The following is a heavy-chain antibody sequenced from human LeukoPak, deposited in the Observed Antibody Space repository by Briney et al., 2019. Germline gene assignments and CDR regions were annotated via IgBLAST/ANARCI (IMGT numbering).Heavy chain of an antibody. V-gene: IGHV3-23*01. CDR2: ISGSGT. CDR1: RFTFSNFA. CDR3: AKVHSSGWYVGY. Sequence: GGSLRLSCAASRFTFSNFAMNWVRQAPGKGLEWVSTISGSGTYYADSVKGRFTISRDNSKNTLYLQMNSLRAEDTAVYYCAKVHSSGWYVGYWGQGTLVTVSS. J-gene: IGHJ4*02. D-gene: IGHD6-19*01.